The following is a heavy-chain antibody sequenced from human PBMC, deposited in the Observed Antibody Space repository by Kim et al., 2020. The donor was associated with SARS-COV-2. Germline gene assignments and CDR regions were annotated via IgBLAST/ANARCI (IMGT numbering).Heavy chain of an antibody. D-gene: IGHD6-13*01. J-gene: IGHJ4*02. Sequence: GGSLRLSCAASGFTFSSYAMSWVRQAPGKGLEWVSAISGSGGSTYYADSVKGRFTISRDNSKNTLYLQMNSLRAEDTAVYYCAKGHQQLATLKGDYFDYWGQGTLVTVSS. CDR1: GFTFSSYA. V-gene: IGHV3-23*01. CDR3: AKGHQQLATLKGDYFDY. CDR2: ISGSGGST.